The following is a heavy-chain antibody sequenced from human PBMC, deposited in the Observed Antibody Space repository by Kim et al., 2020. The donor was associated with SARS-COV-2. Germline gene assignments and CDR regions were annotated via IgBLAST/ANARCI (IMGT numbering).Heavy chain of an antibody. CDR1: GFTFSSYA. Sequence: GGSLRLSCAASGFTFSSYAMHWVRQAPGKGLEWVAVISYDGSNKYYADSVKGRFTISRDNSKNTLYLQMNSLRAEDTAVYYCPRDPNWDNDYYYYYGMDVGGQGTPVTVSS. D-gene: IGHD7-27*01. V-gene: IGHV3-30-3*01. J-gene: IGHJ6*02. CDR3: PRDPNWDNDYYYYYGMDV. CDR2: ISYDGSNK.